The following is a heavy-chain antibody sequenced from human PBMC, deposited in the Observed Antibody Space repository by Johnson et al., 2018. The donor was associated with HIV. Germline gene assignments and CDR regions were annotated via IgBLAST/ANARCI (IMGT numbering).Heavy chain of an antibody. CDR1: GMTFSDLW. Sequence: VQLVESGGGVVRPGGSLRLSCAASGMTFSDLWMNWVRQAPGKGLEWVGRIRSKTAGGTIEYAAPVKGRFTISRDDSKDTLYLQMNSLKIEDTAVYYCSTDHPTAPLFVMNAFDIWGQGTMVTVSS. CDR2: IRSKTAGGTI. D-gene: IGHD3-16*02. V-gene: IGHV3-15*01. J-gene: IGHJ3*02. CDR3: STDHPTAPLFVMNAFDI.